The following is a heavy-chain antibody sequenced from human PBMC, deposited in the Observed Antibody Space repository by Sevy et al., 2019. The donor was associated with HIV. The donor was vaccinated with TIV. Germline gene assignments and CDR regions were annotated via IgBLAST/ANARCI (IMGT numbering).Heavy chain of an antibody. CDR2: ISWNSGSI. J-gene: IGHJ3*02. CDR1: GFTFDDYA. CDR3: AKGLGPEYCSSTSCYDHQDAFDI. D-gene: IGHD2-2*01. V-gene: IGHV3-9*03. Sequence: GGSLRLSCAASGFTFDDYAMHWVRQAPGKGLEWVSGISWNSGSIGYADSVKGRFTISRDNAKNSLYLQMNSLRAEDMALYYCAKGLGPEYCSSTSCYDHQDAFDIWGPGTMVTVSS.